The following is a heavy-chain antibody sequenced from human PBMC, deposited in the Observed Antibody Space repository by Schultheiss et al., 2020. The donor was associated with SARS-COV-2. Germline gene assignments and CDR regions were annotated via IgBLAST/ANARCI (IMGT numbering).Heavy chain of an antibody. D-gene: IGHD1-26*01. CDR1: GFTFSSYG. Sequence: GGSLRLSCAASGFTFSSYGMHWVRQAPGKGLEWVAVIWYDGSNKYYADSVKGRFTISRDNAKNSLYLQMNSLRAEDTAVYYCARVFPKAGASDYWGQGTLVTVSS. J-gene: IGHJ4*02. V-gene: IGHV3-33*01. CDR2: IWYDGSNK. CDR3: ARVFPKAGASDY.